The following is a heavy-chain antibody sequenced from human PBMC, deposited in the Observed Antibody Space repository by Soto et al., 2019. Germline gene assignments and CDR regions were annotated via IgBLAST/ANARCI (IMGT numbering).Heavy chain of an antibody. Sequence: LRLSCAGSGFMFSSFAMTWVRQAPGKGLEWVSTTRSNGEHTYYADSVKGRFTVSRDNSKNTLFLEMSSLRAEDSAIYYCAKDSKSVSVSAARVYGMDVWGQGTTVTVSS. CDR1: GFMFSSFA. D-gene: IGHD2-2*01. J-gene: IGHJ6*02. V-gene: IGHV3-23*01. CDR3: AKDSKSVSVSAARVYGMDV. CDR2: TRSNGEHT.